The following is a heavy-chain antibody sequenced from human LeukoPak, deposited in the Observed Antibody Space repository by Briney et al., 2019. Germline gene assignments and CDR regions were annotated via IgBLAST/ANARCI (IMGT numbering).Heavy chain of an antibody. J-gene: IGHJ4*02. CDR2: NPPSDSDT. CDR3: ARQWGRGSGSYLGY. CDR1: GYSFTSYW. V-gene: IGHV5-51*01. D-gene: IGHD3-10*01. Sequence: GASLKFSYKGSGYSFTSYWHAWGRPTPQKRLEWMGVNPPSDSDTTYSQSFQGQVTISADKSISTAYLQWSSLRASDTAMYYCARQWGRGSGSYLGYWGQGTLVTVSS.